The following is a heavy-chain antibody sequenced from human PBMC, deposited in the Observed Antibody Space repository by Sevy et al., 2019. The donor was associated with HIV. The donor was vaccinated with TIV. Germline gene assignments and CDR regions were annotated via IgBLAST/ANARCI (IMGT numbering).Heavy chain of an antibody. CDR1: GFTFSSYA. CDR3: KGCGSGTYYNEGL. Sequence: GGSLRLSCAASGFTFSSYAMSWVRQAPGKGLEWVSAISGSGGSTYYADSVKGRFTISRDNSKNMVYLQMNSLRAEDTAVYYCKGCGSGTYYNEGLWGQGTLVTVS. J-gene: IGHJ4*02. D-gene: IGHD3-10*01. CDR2: ISGSGGST. V-gene: IGHV3-23*01.